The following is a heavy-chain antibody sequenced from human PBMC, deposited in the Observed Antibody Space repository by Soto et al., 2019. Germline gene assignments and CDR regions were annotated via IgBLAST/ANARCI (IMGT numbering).Heavy chain of an antibody. V-gene: IGHV4-34*01. D-gene: IGHD3-22*01. Sequence: SETLSLTCAVYGGSFSGYYWSWIRQPPGKGLEWIGEINHSGSTNYNPSLKSRVTISVDTSKNQFSLKLSSVTAADTAVYYCARGSSSGYIYYFDYWGQGTLVTVSS. CDR2: INHSGST. CDR1: GGSFSGYY. J-gene: IGHJ4*02. CDR3: ARGSSSGYIYYFDY.